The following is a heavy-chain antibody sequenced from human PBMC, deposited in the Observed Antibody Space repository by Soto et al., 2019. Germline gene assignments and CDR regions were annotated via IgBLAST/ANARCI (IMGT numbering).Heavy chain of an antibody. D-gene: IGHD3-22*01. CDR3: ARDQYYYDSSGYSRVFDY. V-gene: IGHV4-31*03. CDR1: GGSISSGGYY. J-gene: IGHJ4*02. CDR2: IYYSGST. Sequence: PSETLSLTCTVSGGSISSGGYYWSWIRQHPWKGLEWIGYIYYSGSTYYNPSLKSRVTISVDTSKNQFSLKLSSVTAADTAVYYCARDQYYYDSSGYSRVFDYWGQGXLVTVYS.